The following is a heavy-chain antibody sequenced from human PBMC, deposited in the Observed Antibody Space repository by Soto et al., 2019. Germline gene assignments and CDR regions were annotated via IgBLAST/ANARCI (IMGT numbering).Heavy chain of an antibody. Sequence: SETLSLSLSVSGGSVSNKTYYWSWVRQPPGKRLEWIGYVYYSGTTNYNPSLKSRVTISVDLSKNQFSLRRSPVTTADTALYYCARTTAVPNTLRSRYFFDYWGQGTLVTVSS. J-gene: IGHJ4*02. V-gene: IGHV4-61*01. CDR2: VYYSGTT. D-gene: IGHD4-17*01. CDR1: GGSVSNKTYY. CDR3: ARTTAVPNTLRSRYFFDY.